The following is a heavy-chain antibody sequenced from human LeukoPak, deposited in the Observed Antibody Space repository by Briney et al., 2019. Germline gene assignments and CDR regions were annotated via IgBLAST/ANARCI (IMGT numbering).Heavy chain of an antibody. D-gene: IGHD3-10*01. Sequence: ASVKVSCKASGYTFTSYYMHWVRQAPGQGLEWMGIINPSGGSTSYAQKFQGRVTMTRDMSTSTVYMELSSLRSEDTAVYYCARMGMVRGVIKYYFDYWGQGTLVTVSS. J-gene: IGHJ4*02. CDR1: GYTFTSYY. V-gene: IGHV1-46*01. CDR2: INPSGGST. CDR3: ARMGMVRGVIKYYFDY.